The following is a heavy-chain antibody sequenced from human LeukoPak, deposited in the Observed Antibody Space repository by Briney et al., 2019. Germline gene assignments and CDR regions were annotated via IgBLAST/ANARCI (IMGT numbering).Heavy chain of an antibody. CDR2: ISYDGSNK. D-gene: IGHD5-24*01. CDR1: GFTFSSYA. J-gene: IGHJ4*02. CDR3: ARDKATMDFDY. Sequence: GGSLRLSCAASGFTFSSYAMHWVRQAPGKGLEWVAVISYDGSNKYYADSVKGRFTISRDNSKNTLYLQMNSLRAEDTAVYYCARDKATMDFDYWGQETLVTVSS. V-gene: IGHV3-30-3*01.